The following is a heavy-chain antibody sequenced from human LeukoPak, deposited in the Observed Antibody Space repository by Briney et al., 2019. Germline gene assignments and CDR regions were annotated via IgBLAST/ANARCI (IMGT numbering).Heavy chain of an antibody. CDR2: ISGSGGST. CDR1: GFTFSNYA. V-gene: IGHV3-23*01. Sequence: GGSLRLSCAVSGFTFSNYAMSWVRQAPGKGLEWVSGISGSGGSTYYADSVKGRFTISRDNSKNTLYLQMNSLRAEDTAVYYCAKGSSSYYFAFDIWGQGTMVTVSS. CDR3: AKGSSSYYFAFDI. J-gene: IGHJ3*02. D-gene: IGHD6-13*01.